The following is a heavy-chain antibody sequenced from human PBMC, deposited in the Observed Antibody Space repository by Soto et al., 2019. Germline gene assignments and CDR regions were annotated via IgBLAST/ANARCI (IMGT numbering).Heavy chain of an antibody. CDR1: GFTFSTYW. J-gene: IGHJ4*02. V-gene: IGHV3-7*01. Sequence: EVQLVESGGGLVQPGGSLRLSCAASGFTFSTYWMSWVRQAPGKGLEWVANIKQDGTEKYYVDSVKGRFTVSRDNAKNPLYLQMHSLGGGDTAVYYYASEGEYFEFWGGNGRNIDYWGQGTLVTVSS. CDR3: ASEGEYFEFWGGNGRNIDY. D-gene: IGHD3-3*01. CDR2: IKQDGTEK.